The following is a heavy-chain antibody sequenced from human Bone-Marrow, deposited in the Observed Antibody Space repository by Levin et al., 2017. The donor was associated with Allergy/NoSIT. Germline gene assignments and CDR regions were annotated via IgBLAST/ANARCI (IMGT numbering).Heavy chain of an antibody. CDR3: AREASYGYDGMDV. D-gene: IGHD3-16*01. CDR2: IYTGGTT. Sequence: SGESLKISCAVSGFTVGTNYMSWVRQAPGKGLEWVSNIYTGGTTQYANSVRGRFIISRDNSKNTHYVHMNNLRVEDTAGYFCAREASYGYDGMDVWGQGTTVTVSS. V-gene: IGHV3-53*01. CDR1: GFTVGTNY. J-gene: IGHJ6*02.